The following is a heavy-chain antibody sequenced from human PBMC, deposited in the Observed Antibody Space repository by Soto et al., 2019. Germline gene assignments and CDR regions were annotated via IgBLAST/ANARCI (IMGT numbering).Heavy chain of an antibody. J-gene: IGHJ4*02. CDR1: GYTFTSYG. V-gene: IGHV1-18*01. Sequence: QVQLVQSGAEVKTPGASVKVSCKASGYTFTSYGVSWVRQAPGQGREWMGWISGYNGNTNYAQKFQDRVAMTTDTSTTTAYMELRSLRSDDTAVYYCARDLVVQTTTGGVDFWGQGTLVTVSS. CDR3: ARDLVVQTTTGGVDF. D-gene: IGHD2-2*01. CDR2: ISGYNGNT.